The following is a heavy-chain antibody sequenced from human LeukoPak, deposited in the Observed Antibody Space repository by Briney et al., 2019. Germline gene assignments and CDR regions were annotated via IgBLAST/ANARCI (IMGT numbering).Heavy chain of an antibody. J-gene: IGHJ6*02. V-gene: IGHV4-59*01. Sequence: SETLSLTCTVSGGSISSYYWSWIRQPPGKGLEWIGYIYYSGSTNYNPSLKSRVTISVDTSKNQFSLKLSSVTAADTAVYYCARGVYDILTGYYTDVWGQGTTVTVSS. CDR2: IYYSGST. CDR1: GGSISSYY. D-gene: IGHD3-9*01. CDR3: ARGVYDILTGYYTDV.